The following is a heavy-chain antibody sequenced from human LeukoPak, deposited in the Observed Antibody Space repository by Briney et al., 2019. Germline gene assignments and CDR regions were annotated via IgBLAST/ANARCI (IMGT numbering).Heavy chain of an antibody. D-gene: IGHD6-13*01. Sequence: GGSLRLSCAASGFTFSSYGMHWVRQAPGKGLEWVAVISYDGSNKYYADSVKGRFTISRDNSKNTLYLQMNSLRAEDTAVYYCAKEGIAAAGTWYYYYGMDVWGRGTTVTVSS. CDR2: ISYDGSNK. CDR1: GFTFSSYG. CDR3: AKEGIAAAGTWYYYYGMDV. V-gene: IGHV3-30*18. J-gene: IGHJ6*02.